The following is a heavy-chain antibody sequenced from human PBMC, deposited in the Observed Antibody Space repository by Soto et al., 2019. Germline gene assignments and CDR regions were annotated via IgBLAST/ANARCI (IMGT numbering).Heavy chain of an antibody. CDR2: ISSDGSKK. V-gene: IGHV3-30*03. CDR1: GFTFSNNG. J-gene: IGHJ4*02. D-gene: IGHD2-15*01. Sequence: QVQLVESGGGVVQPGRSLRLSCVASGFTFSNNGIHWVRQAPGKGLEWVAVISSDGSKKYYADSVKVRFTISRDNSKNTLYLQMNILRAADTAVYYCAMDLYGGSSRFDYWGQGTLVNGSS. CDR3: AMDLYGGSSRFDY.